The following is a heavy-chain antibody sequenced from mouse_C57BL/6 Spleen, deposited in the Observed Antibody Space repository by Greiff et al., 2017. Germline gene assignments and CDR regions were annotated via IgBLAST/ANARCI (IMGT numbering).Heavy chain of an antibody. CDR1: GFTFSSYA. V-gene: IGHV5-4*03. CDR2: ISDGGSYT. J-gene: IGHJ3*01. CDR3: AIYDGYWAY. Sequence: EVKLQESGGGLVKPGGSLKLSCAASGFTFSSYAMSWVRQTPEKRLEWVATISDGGSYTYYPDNVKGRFTISRDNAKNNLYLQMSHLKSEDTAMYYCAIYDGYWAYWGQGTLVTVSA. D-gene: IGHD2-3*01.